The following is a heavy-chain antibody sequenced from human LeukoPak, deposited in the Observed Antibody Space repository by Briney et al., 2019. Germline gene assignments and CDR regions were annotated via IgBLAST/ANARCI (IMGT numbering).Heavy chain of an antibody. Sequence: PSETLSLTCAVPGGSISSNNWWSWVHQPPGKGLEWIGEIYHSGSTNYNPSLKSRVTISVDKSKNQFSLKLSSVTAADTAVYYCARTQWRREYYFDYWGQGTLVTVSS. CDR3: ARTQWRREYYFDY. CDR1: GGSISSNNW. CDR2: IYHSGST. J-gene: IGHJ4*02. V-gene: IGHV4-4*02. D-gene: IGHD6-19*01.